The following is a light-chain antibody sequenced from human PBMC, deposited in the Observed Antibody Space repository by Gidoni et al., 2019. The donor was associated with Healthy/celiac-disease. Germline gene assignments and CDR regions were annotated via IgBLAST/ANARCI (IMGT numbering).Light chain of an antibody. CDR2: GAS. CDR1: QSVSRI. Sequence: EVAMTQSPATLAVTPGQRATLSCRASQSVSRILAWYPQKPGQAPSLLICGASTRATGIPAMFSGSVSGTVFTLTLSSLQSEYFAVYLCQQYNNWPLTFGGGTKVEIK. J-gene: IGKJ4*01. V-gene: IGKV3-15*01. CDR3: QQYNNWPLT.